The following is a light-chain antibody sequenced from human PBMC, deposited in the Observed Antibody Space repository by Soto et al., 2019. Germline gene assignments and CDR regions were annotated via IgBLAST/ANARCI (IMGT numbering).Light chain of an antibody. CDR3: QQYRNWPPRT. Sequence: EIVMTQSPATLSVSPGERVTLSCRASQSVSSNLAWYQQKPGQAPRLLIYGASTRATGIPARFSGGGSETEFTLTISSLQSEDFAVYYCQQYRNWPPRTFGQGTKVEIK. V-gene: IGKV3-15*01. CDR2: GAS. CDR1: QSVSSN. J-gene: IGKJ1*01.